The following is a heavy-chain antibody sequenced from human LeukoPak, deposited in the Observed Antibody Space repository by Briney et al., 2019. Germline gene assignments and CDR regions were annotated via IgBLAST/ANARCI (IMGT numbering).Heavy chain of an antibody. V-gene: IGHV4-4*02. CDR2: IYHSGST. CDR1: GGSISSSNW. CDR3: ASLRYSSSSYYYYMDV. D-gene: IGHD6-13*01. Sequence: SGTLSLTCAVSGGSISSSNWWSWVRPPPGKGLEWIGEIYHSGSTNYNPSLKSRVTISVDKSKNQFSLKLSSVTAADTAVYYCASLRYSSSSYYYYMDVWGKGTTVTVSS. J-gene: IGHJ6*03.